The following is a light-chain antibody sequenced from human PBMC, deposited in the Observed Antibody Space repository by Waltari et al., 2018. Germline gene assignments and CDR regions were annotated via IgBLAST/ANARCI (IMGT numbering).Light chain of an antibody. CDR3: QQADSFPLT. J-gene: IGKJ4*01. Sequence: DIQMTQSPSSLSASVGDRVTMTCRAGQGSNNWFAWYQQVPGRAPTHLIYSASSLQSGCPSRVSGSGSGTNCTLTITSFQPEDFAAYYCQQADSFPLTFGGGTKVEIK. CDR2: SAS. V-gene: IGKV1-12*01. CDR1: QGSNNW.